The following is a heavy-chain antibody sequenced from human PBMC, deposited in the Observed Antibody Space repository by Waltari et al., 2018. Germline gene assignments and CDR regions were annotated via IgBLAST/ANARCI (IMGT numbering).Heavy chain of an antibody. Sequence: EERLVESGGGLVQPGGSLRLSCAASGFTFSSYWMSWVRQAPGKGLEVGALMKYDGIEQCYMDSVRGRFTISRDNAKNSLYLQMHGLRAEDSAIYYCARDLVRGAPPYTMDVWGQGTTVTVSS. D-gene: IGHD3-10*01. J-gene: IGHJ6*02. V-gene: IGHV3-7*01. CDR3: ARDLVRGAPPYTMDV. CDR1: GFTFSSYW. CDR2: MKYDGIEQ.